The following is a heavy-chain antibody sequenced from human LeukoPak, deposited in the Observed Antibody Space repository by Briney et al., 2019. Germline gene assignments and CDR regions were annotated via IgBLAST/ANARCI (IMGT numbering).Heavy chain of an antibody. J-gene: IGHJ3*02. Sequence: GGSLRLSCAASGFTFSSYTMNWVRQAPGKGLEWVSSISSRSNFIYYADSLKGRFTISRDNAKNSLYLQMNSLRAEDTAVYYCARGGYYDYVWGSYAFDIWGQGTMVTVSS. CDR1: GFTFSSYT. CDR3: ARGGYYDYVWGSYAFDI. CDR2: ISSRSNFI. V-gene: IGHV3-21*01. D-gene: IGHD3-16*01.